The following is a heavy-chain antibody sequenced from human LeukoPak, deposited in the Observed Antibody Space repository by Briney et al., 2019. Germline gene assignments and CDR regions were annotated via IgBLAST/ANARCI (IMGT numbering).Heavy chain of an antibody. CDR3: ARSRGLAGAATVIDY. D-gene: IGHD6-25*01. Sequence: SETLSLTCTVSGGPISNYYWTWIRHSPWQGLGRIGYVYNSGITDYNPSLKSRLTISVDTSKNQFSLKLSSMTAADTAVYYCARSRGLAGAATVIDYWGQGTLVTVSS. V-gene: IGHV4-59*08. CDR2: VYNSGIT. J-gene: IGHJ4*02. CDR1: GGPISNYY.